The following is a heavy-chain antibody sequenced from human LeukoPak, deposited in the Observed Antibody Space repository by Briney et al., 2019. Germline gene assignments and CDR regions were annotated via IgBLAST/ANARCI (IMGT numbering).Heavy chain of an antibody. D-gene: IGHD2-15*01. J-gene: IGHJ4*02. CDR2: INHSGST. Sequence: SETLSLTCAVYGGSFSGYYWSWIRQPPGKGLEWIGEINHSGSTNYNPSLKSRVTISVDTSKNQFSLKLGSVTAADTAVYYCASSGLGGWYWGQGTLVTVSS. CDR3: ASSGLGGWY. CDR1: GGSFSGYY. V-gene: IGHV4-34*01.